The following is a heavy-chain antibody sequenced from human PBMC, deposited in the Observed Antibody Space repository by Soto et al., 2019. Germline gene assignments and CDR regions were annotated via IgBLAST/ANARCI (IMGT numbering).Heavy chain of an antibody. CDR1: GFKFDDYA. CDR3: VRMGRKLTWLQWPVDY. J-gene: IGHJ4*02. D-gene: IGHD1-1*01. CDR2: ISWNSGSI. Sequence: PGGSLRLSCAASGFKFDDYAMHWVRQTPGKGLEWVSSISWNSGSIDYADPVRGRFIISRDNAENSLYLQMRSLRREDTAVYYCVRMGRKLTWLQWPVDYWGRGTLVTVSS. V-gene: IGHV3-9*01.